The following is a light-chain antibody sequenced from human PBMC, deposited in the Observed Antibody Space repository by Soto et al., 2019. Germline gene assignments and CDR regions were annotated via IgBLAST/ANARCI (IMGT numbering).Light chain of an antibody. CDR2: LAS. J-gene: IGKJ1*01. V-gene: IGKV3-20*01. Sequence: EIVLTQSPGTLSLSPGERATLSCRASQSVSSSYSAWYQQKPGQAPRLLIYLASSRATGIPDRFSGSGSGTDFTLTISRLEPEDFAVYYCQQYGSSPPWTFGQGTKVEIK. CDR3: QQYGSSPPWT. CDR1: QSVSSSY.